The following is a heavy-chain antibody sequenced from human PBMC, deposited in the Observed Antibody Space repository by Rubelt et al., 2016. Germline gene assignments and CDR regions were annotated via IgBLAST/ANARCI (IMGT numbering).Heavy chain of an antibody. D-gene: IGHD3-10*01. CDR3: ARESGN. CDR2: IRCCSSSL. CDR1: GFTFSSYS. Sequence: VQLVESGGGVVQPGRSLRLSCAASGFTFSSYSMNWVRQAPGKGLEWVSYIRCCSSSLYYACSVKGRFTISRDNAKNSLYLQMNSLRAEDTAVYYCARESGNWGQRTLVTVSS. J-gene: IGHJ4*02. V-gene: IGHV3-48*04.